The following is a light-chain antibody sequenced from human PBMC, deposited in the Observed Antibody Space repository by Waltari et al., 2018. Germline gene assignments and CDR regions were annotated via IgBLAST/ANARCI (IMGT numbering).Light chain of an antibody. CDR1: QSISSY. CDR2: AAS. CDR3: QQSYSTPRT. J-gene: IGKJ1*01. Sequence: DIQMTQSTSSLSASVGHRVTITCRASQSISSYLNWYQQKPGKAPKLLIYAASSLQSGVPSRFSGSGSGTDFTLTISSLQPEDFATYYCQQSYSTPRTFGQVTKVEIK. V-gene: IGKV1-39*01.